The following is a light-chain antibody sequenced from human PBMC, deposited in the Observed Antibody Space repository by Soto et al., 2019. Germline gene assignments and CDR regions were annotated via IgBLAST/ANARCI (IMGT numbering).Light chain of an antibody. V-gene: IGKV3-20*01. CDR2: GAS. Sequence: EIVLTQSPGTLSLSPGEIATLSCRASQSVSSSSLAWYQQKPGQAPRLLIYGASSRATGIPDRFSGSGSGTDFTLTISRLEPEDFALYYCQQYGSSPWTFGQGTKVDIK. CDR1: QSVSSSS. J-gene: IGKJ1*01. CDR3: QQYGSSPWT.